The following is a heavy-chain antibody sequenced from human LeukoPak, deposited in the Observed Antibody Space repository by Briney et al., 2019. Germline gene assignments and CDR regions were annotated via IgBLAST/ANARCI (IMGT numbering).Heavy chain of an antibody. D-gene: IGHD3-22*01. CDR2: IRYDGGNK. Sequence: GGSLRLSCAASGFTFSSYGMHWVRQAPGKGLEWVAFIRYDGGNKYYADSVKGRFTISRDNSKNTLYLQMNSLRAEDTAVYYCAKDLRASITMIVVVINPADAFDIWGQGTMVTVSS. J-gene: IGHJ3*02. V-gene: IGHV3-30*02. CDR3: AKDLRASITMIVVVINPADAFDI. CDR1: GFTFSSYG.